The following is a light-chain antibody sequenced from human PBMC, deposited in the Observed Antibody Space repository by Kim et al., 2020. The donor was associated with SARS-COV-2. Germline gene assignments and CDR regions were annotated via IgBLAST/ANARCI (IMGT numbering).Light chain of an antibody. CDR2: GNS. J-gene: IGLJ3*02. V-gene: IGLV1-40*01. Sequence: VTISCTGSSSKIGAGYDVPWYQQLPGTAPKLLIYGNSNRPSGVPDRFSGSKSGTSASLAITGLQAEDEADYYCQSYDSSLSGSWVFGGGTQLTVL. CDR3: QSYDSSLSGSWV. CDR1: SSKIGAGYD.